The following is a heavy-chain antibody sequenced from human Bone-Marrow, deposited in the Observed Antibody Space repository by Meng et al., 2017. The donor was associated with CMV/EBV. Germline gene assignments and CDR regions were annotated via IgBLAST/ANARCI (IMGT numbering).Heavy chain of an antibody. CDR2: ISYDGSTK. J-gene: IGHJ4*02. V-gene: IGHV3-30*04. CDR1: GFTFSSYA. Sequence: GESLKISCAASGFTFSSYAMHWVRQAPGKGLEWVAVISYDGSTKFYADSVRGRFTISRDSSKNTLYLQMSSLRVEDTAVYYCARSSDWGQGTLVTVSS. D-gene: IGHD6-6*01. CDR3: ARSSD.